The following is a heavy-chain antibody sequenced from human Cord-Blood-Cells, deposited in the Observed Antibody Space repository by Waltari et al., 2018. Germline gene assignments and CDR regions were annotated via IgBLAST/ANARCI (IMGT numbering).Heavy chain of an antibody. V-gene: IGHV1-2*02. J-gene: IGHJ4*02. CDR2: INPNSGGT. Sequence: VQLVQSRAEVKKPGASVTVSCKASGSTFTAHHTPWVRQAPGQGREWMGWINPNSGGTNYAQKFQGRVTMTRDTSISTAYMELSRLRSDDTAVYYCARDRALRYYFDYWGQGTLVTVSS. D-gene: IGHD4-17*01. CDR1: GSTFTAHH. CDR3: ARDRALRYYFDY.